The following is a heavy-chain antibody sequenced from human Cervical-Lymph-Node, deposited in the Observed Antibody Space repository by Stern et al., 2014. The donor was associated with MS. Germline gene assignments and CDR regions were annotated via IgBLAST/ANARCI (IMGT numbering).Heavy chain of an antibody. J-gene: IGHJ4*02. CDR2: IYWNDDK. CDR1: GFSLSTSGVG. D-gene: IGHD5-24*01. Sequence: QVTLRESGPTLVKPTQTLTLTCTFSGFSLSTSGVGVGWIRQPPGKALEWLALIYWNDDKRYSPSLKSRLTITKDTSKNQVVLTMTNMDPVDTATYYCAHRPVPVTGDGYNFSLDYWGQGTLVTVSS. CDR3: AHRPVPVTGDGYNFSLDY. V-gene: IGHV2-5*01.